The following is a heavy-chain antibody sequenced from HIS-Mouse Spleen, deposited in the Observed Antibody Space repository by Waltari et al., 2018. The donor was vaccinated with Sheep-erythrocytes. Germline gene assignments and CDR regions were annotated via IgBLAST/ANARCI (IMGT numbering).Heavy chain of an antibody. Sequence: QVQLVESGGGVVQPGRSLRLSCAASGFTFSSYGMHWVRQAPGKGLEWVAVRSYDGSKKYHAASVKGRCTSSRDKSKNTLYRQMNSLRAEDTAVYYCAKGGFGGNSNDAFDIWGQGTMVTVSS. V-gene: IGHV3-30*18. J-gene: IGHJ3*02. D-gene: IGHD3-16*01. CDR1: GFTFSSYG. CDR3: AKGGFGGNSNDAFDI. CDR2: RSYDGSKK.